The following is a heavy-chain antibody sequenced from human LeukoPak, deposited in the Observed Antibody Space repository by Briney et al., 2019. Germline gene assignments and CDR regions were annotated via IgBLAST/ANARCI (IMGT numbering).Heavy chain of an antibody. J-gene: IGHJ4*02. V-gene: IGHV3-21*01. CDR3: AREWFGDITIDY. CDR2: ISSSSSYI. CDR1: GFTFSSYS. Sequence: PGGSLRLSCAASGFTFSSYSMNWVRQAPGKGLEWVSSISSSSSYIYYADSVKGRFTISRDNAKNSLYLQMNSLRAEDTAVYYCAREWFGDITIDYCGQGTLVTVSS. D-gene: IGHD3-10*01.